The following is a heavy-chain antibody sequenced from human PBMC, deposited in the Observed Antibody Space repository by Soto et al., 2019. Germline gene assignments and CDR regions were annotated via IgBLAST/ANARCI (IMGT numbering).Heavy chain of an antibody. J-gene: IGHJ5*02. Sequence: SETLSLTCTVSGGSISSDYWLWIRQPPGKGLEWIGYIYYSGSTNYNPSLKSRVTISVDTSKNQFSLKLSSVTAADTAVYYCARAKAPIHPRSWYCFDPWGKGTLVTVS. CDR2: IYYSGST. D-gene: IGHD6-13*01. CDR1: GGSISSDY. CDR3: ARAKAPIHPRSWYCFDP. V-gene: IGHV4-59*08.